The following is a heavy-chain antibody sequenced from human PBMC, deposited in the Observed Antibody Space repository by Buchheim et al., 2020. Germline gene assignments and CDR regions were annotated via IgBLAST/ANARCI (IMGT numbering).Heavy chain of an antibody. J-gene: IGHJ6*03. CDR1: GFTFTSYS. CDR3: ARAREPHHDSSGWYSYYYYYLDV. D-gene: IGHD6-19*01. V-gene: IGHV3-21*01. CDR2: ISSSSSYI. Sequence: EVQVVESGGGLVKPGGSLRLSCAASGFTFTSYSMNWVRQAPGKGLEWVSSISSSSSYIYYADSVKGRFTISRDNTKNSLYLQMNSLRAEDTAMYYCARAREPHHDSSGWYSYYYYYLDVWGKGTT.